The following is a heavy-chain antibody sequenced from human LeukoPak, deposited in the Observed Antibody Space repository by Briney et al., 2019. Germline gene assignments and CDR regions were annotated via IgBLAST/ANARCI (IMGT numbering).Heavy chain of an antibody. D-gene: IGHD3-22*01. CDR2: MNPNSGNT. J-gene: IGHJ4*02. V-gene: IGHV1-8*01. CDR1: GYTFTSYD. CDR3: ELIEVGY. Sequence: ASVKVSCKASGYTFTSYDINWVRQATGQGLEWMRWMNPNSGNTGYAQKFQGRVTMTRNTSISTAYMELSSLGSEDTAVYYCELIEVGYWGQGTLVTVSS.